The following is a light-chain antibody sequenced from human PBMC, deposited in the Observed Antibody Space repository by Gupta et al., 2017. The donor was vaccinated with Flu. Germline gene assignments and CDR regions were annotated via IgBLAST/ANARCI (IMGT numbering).Light chain of an antibody. Sequence: QIVVTQEPSLTVSPGGTVTLTCASSTGPVTSAHFPTWFQQKPGHAPRALIYRKGNKDSWTPARFSGSLMGGKAALTLAGVQPEDEDEYYCLRHFVDFYVFGTGTKVTVL. V-gene: IGLV7-43*01. CDR3: LRHFVDFYV. J-gene: IGLJ1*01. CDR2: RKG. CDR1: TGPVTSAHF.